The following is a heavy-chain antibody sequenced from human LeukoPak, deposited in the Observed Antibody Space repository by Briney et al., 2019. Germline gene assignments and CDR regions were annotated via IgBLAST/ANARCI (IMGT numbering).Heavy chain of an antibody. Sequence: SETLSLTCTVSGGSMSNHYWSWIRQPPGKGLEWIGYIYYIGSTNYNPSLKSRVTISVDTSKNQFSLKLSSVTAADTAVYYCAREDGYCSGTSCHNWFDPWGQGPWSPSPQ. D-gene: IGHD2-2*01. V-gene: IGHV4-59*11. J-gene: IGHJ5*02. CDR1: GGSMSNHY. CDR2: IYYIGST. CDR3: AREDGYCSGTSCHNWFDP.